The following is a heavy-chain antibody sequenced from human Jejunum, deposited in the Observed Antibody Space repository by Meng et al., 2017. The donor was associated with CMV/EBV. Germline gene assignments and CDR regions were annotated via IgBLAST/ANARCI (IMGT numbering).Heavy chain of an antibody. CDR2: LYSGGTT. D-gene: IGHD1-26*01. V-gene: IGHV3-53*01. CDR3: AKQVGTSTTFDY. CDR1: GFTVTSSY. Sequence: EVQLVESGGGLIQPGGSLRLSCVVSGFTVTSSYVSWVRQDPGKGLEWVSALYSGGTTYYADSVKGRFYISGDNSKNTLFLQMNNLRAEDTAVYFCAKQVGTSTTFDYWGQGTLVTVSS. J-gene: IGHJ4*02.